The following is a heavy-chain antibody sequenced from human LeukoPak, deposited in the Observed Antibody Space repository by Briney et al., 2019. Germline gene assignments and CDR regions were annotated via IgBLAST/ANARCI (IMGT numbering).Heavy chain of an antibody. CDR1: GFTFSSSA. D-gene: IGHD6-19*01. V-gene: IGHV3-23*01. J-gene: IGHJ4*02. CDR3: AKRSAESSGYFEH. Sequence: GGSLRLSCAASGFTFSSSAMSWVRQAPGKGLEWVSAITGSGAFTDYADSVKGRFTISRDNSKNTLYLQVSSLRAEDTAVYYCAKRSAESSGYFEHWGQGTLVTVSS. CDR2: ITGSGAFT.